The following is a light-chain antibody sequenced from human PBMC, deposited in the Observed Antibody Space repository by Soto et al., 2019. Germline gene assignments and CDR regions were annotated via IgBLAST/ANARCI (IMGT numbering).Light chain of an antibody. Sequence: EIVVTQSPATLSVSPGERVTLSCRASQSVSSSLAWYQQRPGQAPRLLIYDTSTRAPGIAARFSGSGSGTEFTLTISSLQSEDVAVYYCQQYVHWRPGTFGQGTKVDLK. CDR3: QQYVHWRPGT. V-gene: IGKV3-15*01. CDR1: QSVSSS. J-gene: IGKJ1*01. CDR2: DTS.